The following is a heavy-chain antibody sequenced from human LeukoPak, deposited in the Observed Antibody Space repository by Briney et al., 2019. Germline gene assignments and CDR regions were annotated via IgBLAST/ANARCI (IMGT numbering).Heavy chain of an antibody. J-gene: IGHJ4*02. CDR2: ISAYNGNT. CDR1: GYTFTSYG. D-gene: IGHD6-19*01. CDR3: ASGIAVAGATGARGFDY. Sequence: ASVKVSCKASGYTFTSYGISWVRQAPGQGLEWMGWISAYNGNTNYAQKLQGRVTMTTDTSTSTAYMELRSLRSDDTAVYYCASGIAVAGATGARGFDYWGQGTLVTVSS. V-gene: IGHV1-18*01.